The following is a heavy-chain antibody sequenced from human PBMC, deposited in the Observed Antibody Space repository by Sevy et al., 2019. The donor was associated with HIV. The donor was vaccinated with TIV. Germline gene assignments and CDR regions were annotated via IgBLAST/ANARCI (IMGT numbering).Heavy chain of an antibody. CDR1: GFTFSSYA. CDR3: SNQGHSSGWYYFDY. J-gene: IGHJ4*02. Sequence: RGSLRLSCAASGFTFSSYAMSWVRQAPKKGLERVSTISASGGTTYYADSVKGRFIISRDNSKNTLYLQMNTLRAEDTAVYYCSNQGHSSGWYYFDYWGQGTLVHVSS. CDR2: ISASGGTT. D-gene: IGHD6-19*01. V-gene: IGHV3-23*01.